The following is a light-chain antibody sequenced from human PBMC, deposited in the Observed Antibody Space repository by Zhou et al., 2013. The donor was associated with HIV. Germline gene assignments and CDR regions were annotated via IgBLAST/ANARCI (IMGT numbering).Light chain of an antibody. CDR1: QSISSW. V-gene: IGKV1-5*03. Sequence: DIQMTQSPSTLSASVGDRVTITCRASQSISSWLAWYQQKPGKAPKLLISKASSLESGVPSRFSGSGSETDFTLTINSLQPDDFATYFCQQHNTYPLTFGGGTRVDQT. CDR3: QQHNTYPLT. J-gene: IGKJ4*01. CDR2: KAS.